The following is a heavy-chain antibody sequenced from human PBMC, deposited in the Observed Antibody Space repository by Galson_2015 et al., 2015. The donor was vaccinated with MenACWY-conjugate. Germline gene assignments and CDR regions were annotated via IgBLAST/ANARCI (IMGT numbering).Heavy chain of an antibody. CDR1: GFTFSNYG. CDR2: VSYDGSNK. V-gene: IGHV3-30*18. D-gene: IGHD3-10*01. J-gene: IGHJ3*02. CDR3: AKEPFGSGPFDI. Sequence: SLRLSCAASGFTFSNYGMHWVRQAPGKGLEWVAVVSYDGSNKYYADSLKGRFTISRDNSKNTLYLQVDSLRPEDTALYYCAKEPFGSGPFDIWGRGTMVTVSS.